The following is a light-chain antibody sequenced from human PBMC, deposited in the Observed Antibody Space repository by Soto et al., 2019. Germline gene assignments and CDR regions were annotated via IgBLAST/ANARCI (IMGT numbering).Light chain of an antibody. CDR3: QQYYSTLWT. V-gene: IGKV4-1*01. Sequence: DIVMTQSPDSLAVSLGERATINCKSSQSVLYSSNNKNYLAWYQQKPGQPPKLLIYWASTRESGVPDRFSGSGSGTDFPLNISSLQAEDVAVYYCQQYYSTLWTFGQGTKVEIK. CDR2: WAS. J-gene: IGKJ1*01. CDR1: QSVLYSSNNKNY.